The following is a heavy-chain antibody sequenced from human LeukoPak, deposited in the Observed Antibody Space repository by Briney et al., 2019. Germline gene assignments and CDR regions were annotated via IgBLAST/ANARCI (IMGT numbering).Heavy chain of an antibody. CDR2: ISSGGRTI. D-gene: IGHD2-15*01. Sequence: GGSLRLSCAASGFTVSDNYMSWIRQAPGKGLEWVSYISSGGRTIYYADSVKGRFTMSRDNAKNSLYLQMNSLRAEDTAVYYCARPVVAATTPDTFDIWGQGTMVTVSS. CDR1: GFTVSDNY. J-gene: IGHJ3*02. V-gene: IGHV3-11*04. CDR3: ARPVVAATTPDTFDI.